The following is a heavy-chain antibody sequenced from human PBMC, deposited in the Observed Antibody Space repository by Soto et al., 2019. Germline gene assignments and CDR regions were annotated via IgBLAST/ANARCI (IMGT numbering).Heavy chain of an antibody. CDR1: GFTFDDYA. Sequence: GGSLRLSCAASGFTFDDYAMHWVRQAPGKGLEWVSGISWNSGSIGYADSVKGRFTISRDNAKNSLYLQMNSLRAEDTALYYCAKGKSGGSGPNFDYWGQGTLVTVGS. V-gene: IGHV3-9*01. J-gene: IGHJ4*02. D-gene: IGHD3-10*01. CDR3: AKGKSGGSGPNFDY. CDR2: ISWNSGSI.